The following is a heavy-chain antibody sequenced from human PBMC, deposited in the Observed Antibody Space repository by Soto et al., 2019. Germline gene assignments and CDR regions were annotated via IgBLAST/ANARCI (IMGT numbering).Heavy chain of an antibody. CDR1: GYTFTSYD. V-gene: IGHV1-8*01. CDR3: ARGHRIVVVTAIKYYFDY. Sequence: GASVKVSCKAPGYTFTSYDINWVRQATGQGLEWMGWMNPNSGNTGYAQKFQGRVTMTRNTSISTAYMELSSLRSEDTAVYYCARGHRIVVVTAIKYYFDYWGQGTLVTVSS. CDR2: MNPNSGNT. J-gene: IGHJ4*02. D-gene: IGHD2-21*02.